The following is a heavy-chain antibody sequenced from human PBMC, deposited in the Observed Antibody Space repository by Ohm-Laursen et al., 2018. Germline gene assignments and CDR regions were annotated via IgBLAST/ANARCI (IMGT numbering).Heavy chain of an antibody. CDR2: ISGSGGST. CDR1: GFTFSSYA. V-gene: IGHV3-23*01. CDR3: AKDLELWFGELLGIQAFDI. J-gene: IGHJ3*02. D-gene: IGHD3-10*01. Sequence: LRLSCSASGFTFSSYAMSWVRQAPGKGLEWVSAISGSGGSTYYADSVKGRFTISRDNSKNTLYLQMNSLRAEDTAVYYCAKDLELWFGELLGIQAFDIWGQGTMVTVSS.